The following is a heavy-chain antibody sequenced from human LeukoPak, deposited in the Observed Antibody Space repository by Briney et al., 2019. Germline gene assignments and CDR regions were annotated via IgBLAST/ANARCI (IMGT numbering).Heavy chain of an antibody. J-gene: IGHJ3*02. V-gene: IGHV1-2*02. CDR1: GYTFTGYY. CDR3: ARPRVVVTADDAFDI. D-gene: IGHD2-21*02. Sequence: ASVKVSCKASGYTFTGYYMHWVRQAPGQGLEWMGWINPNSGGTNYAQKFQGRVTMTRDKSISTAYLQWSSLKASDTAMYYCARPRVVVTADDAFDIWGQGTMVTVSS. CDR2: INPNSGGT.